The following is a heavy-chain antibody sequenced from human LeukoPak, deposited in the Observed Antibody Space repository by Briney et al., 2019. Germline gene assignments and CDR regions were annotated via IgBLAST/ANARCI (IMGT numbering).Heavy chain of an antibody. J-gene: IGHJ4*02. CDR1: GYTFTYYY. Sequence: ASVKVSCKASGYTFTYYYMHWVRQAPGQGFEWMGWINPNDGDTNYAQKFQGRVTMTRDTSISTDYMEVSRLRSDDTAVYYCARANFLYCSSSTCLFDYWGQGTLVTVSS. CDR2: INPNDGDT. V-gene: IGHV1-2*02. CDR3: ARANFLYCSSSTCLFDY. D-gene: IGHD2-2*01.